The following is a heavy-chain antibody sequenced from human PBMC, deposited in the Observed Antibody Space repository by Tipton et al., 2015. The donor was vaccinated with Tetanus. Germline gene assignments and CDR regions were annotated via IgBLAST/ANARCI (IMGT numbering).Heavy chain of an antibody. CDR1: GGSFTDFY. CDR2: INHSGTA. Sequence: TLSLTCAVSGGSFTDFYRSWIRQVPGQGLVWIGEINHSGTANKNPSLKSRVTMSVDTPNRQFSLSLDSVTAADTGVYFCARRRYTWNRGGFDIWGQGTLVTVSS. V-gene: IGHV4-34*01. D-gene: IGHD1-20*01. CDR3: ARRRYTWNRGGFDI. J-gene: IGHJ3*02.